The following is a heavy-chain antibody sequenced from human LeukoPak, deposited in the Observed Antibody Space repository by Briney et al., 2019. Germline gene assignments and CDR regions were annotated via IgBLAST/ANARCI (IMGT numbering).Heavy chain of an antibody. J-gene: IGHJ4*02. D-gene: IGHD5-12*01. CDR2: IIPILGIA. V-gene: IGHV1-69*02. Sequence: SVKVSCKASGGTFSSYTISWVRQAPGQGLEWMGRIIPILGIANYAQKFQGRVTITADKSTSTAYMELSSLRSEDTAVYYCALQGDGIVATPNVDYWGQGTLVTVSS. CDR3: ALQGDGIVATPNVDY. CDR1: GGTFSSYT.